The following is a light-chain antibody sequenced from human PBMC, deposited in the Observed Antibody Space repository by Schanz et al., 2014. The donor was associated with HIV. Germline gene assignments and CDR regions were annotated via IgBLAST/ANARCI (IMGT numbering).Light chain of an antibody. CDR1: SSDLGGNNY. CDR3: CSFSDSSSLV. V-gene: IGLV2-14*03. CDR2: GVT. J-gene: IGLJ2*01. Sequence: QSALTQPASVSGSPGQSITISCTGTSSDLGGNNYPSRDQQHPGKAPKLMIYGVTDRPSGASNRFSGSKSGNTASLTISGLQAEDEADYYCCSFSDSSSLVFGGGTKLTVL.